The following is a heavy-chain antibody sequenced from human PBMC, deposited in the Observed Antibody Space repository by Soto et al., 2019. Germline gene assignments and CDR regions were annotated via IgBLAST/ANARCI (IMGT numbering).Heavy chain of an antibody. Sequence: SETLSLTCTVSGGSISSYYWSWIRQPPGKGLEWIGYIYYSGSTNYNPSLKSRVTISVDTSKNQFSLKLSSVTAADTAVYYCARAGYGEAMDVWGKGTTVTVSS. CDR2: IYYSGST. CDR1: GGSISSYY. J-gene: IGHJ6*03. D-gene: IGHD4-17*01. CDR3: ARAGYGEAMDV. V-gene: IGHV4-59*01.